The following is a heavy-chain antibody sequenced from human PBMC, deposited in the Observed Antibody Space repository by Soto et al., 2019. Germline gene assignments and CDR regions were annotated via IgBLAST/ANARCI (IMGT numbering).Heavy chain of an antibody. CDR2: IIPMIGTA. V-gene: IGHV1-69*13. CDR3: VSGIRFDP. D-gene: IGHD1-1*01. CDR1: GGTFSSNP. Sequence: SVKVSCKATGGTFSSNPISWVRQAPGQGLEWMGGIIPMIGTANYAQKFQGRVTITADDSTSTGYMELHILRSEDTAVYYCVSGIRFDPWGKGTLVTVSS. J-gene: IGHJ5*02.